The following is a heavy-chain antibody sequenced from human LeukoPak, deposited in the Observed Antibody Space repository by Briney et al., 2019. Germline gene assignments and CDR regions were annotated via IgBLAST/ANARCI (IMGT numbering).Heavy chain of an antibody. CDR3: ARKDTAMADDAFDI. V-gene: IGHV4-61*02. CDR1: GGSISSGSYY. CDR2: IYTSGST. D-gene: IGHD5-18*01. J-gene: IGHJ3*02. Sequence: SQTLSLTCTVSGGSISSGSYYWSWIRQPAGKGLEWIGRIYTSGSTNYNPSLKSRVTISEDTSKNQFSLKLSSVTAADTAVYYCARKDTAMADDAFDIWGQGTMVTVSS.